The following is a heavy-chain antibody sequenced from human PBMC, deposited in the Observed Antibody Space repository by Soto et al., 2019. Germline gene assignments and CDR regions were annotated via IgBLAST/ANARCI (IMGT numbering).Heavy chain of an antibody. D-gene: IGHD3-16*02. J-gene: IGHJ3*02. CDR1: GGSISSYY. CDR3: ARAPRRGSYRYADAFDI. Sequence: SETLSLTCTVSGGSISSYYWSWIRQPPGKGLEWIGYIYYSGSTNYNPSLKSRVTISVDTSKNQLSLKLSSVTAADTAVYYCARAPRRGSYRYADAFDIWGQGTMVT. V-gene: IGHV4-59*08. CDR2: IYYSGST.